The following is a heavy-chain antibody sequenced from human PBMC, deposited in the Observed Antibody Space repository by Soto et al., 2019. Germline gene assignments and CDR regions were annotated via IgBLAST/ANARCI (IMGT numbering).Heavy chain of an antibody. CDR1: GFTFSSYG. D-gene: IGHD6-13*01. CDR2: IWYDGSNK. CDR3: AREWEIAAAGNRNLFDP. Sequence: QVQLVESGGGVVQPGRSLRLSCAASGFTFSSYGMHWVRQAPGKGLEWVAVIWYDGSNKYYADSVKGRFTISRDNSKNTLYLQINSLRAEDTAVYYCAREWEIAAAGNRNLFDPWGQGTLVTVSS. J-gene: IGHJ5*02. V-gene: IGHV3-33*01.